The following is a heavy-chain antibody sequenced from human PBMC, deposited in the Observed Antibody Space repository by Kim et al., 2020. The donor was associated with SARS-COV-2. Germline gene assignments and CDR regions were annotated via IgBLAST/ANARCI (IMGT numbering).Heavy chain of an antibody. D-gene: IGHD3-10*01. Sequence: SETLSLTCTVSGGSTSSYYWSWIRQPPGKGLEWIGCIFHTGTTNYSPPLKSRGTLSVDTYKNQFSLKLKSVTAADTAVYYCSTLRSPAGGAHLDYWGQGT. CDR1: GGSTSSYY. J-gene: IGHJ4*02. CDR2: IFHTGTT. V-gene: IGHV4-59*08. CDR3: STLRSPAGGAHLDY.